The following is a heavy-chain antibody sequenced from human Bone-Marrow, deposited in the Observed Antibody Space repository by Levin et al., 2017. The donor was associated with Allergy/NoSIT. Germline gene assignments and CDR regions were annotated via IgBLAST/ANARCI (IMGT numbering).Heavy chain of an antibody. J-gene: IGHJ2*01. V-gene: IGHV3-7*01. Sequence: GGSLRLSCTASGFTLGSNWMSWVRQAPGKGLEWVAHIKQDGSEKYYVDSVKGRFTISRDNAKNSLYLQMNSLRAEDTAVYYCARVTAVPDTGYLDLWGRGTLVTVSS. CDR2: IKQDGSEK. D-gene: IGHD6-19*01. CDR1: GFTLGSNW. CDR3: ARVTAVPDTGYLDL.